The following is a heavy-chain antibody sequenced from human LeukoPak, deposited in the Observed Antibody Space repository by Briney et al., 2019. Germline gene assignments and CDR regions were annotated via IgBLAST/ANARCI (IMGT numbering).Heavy chain of an antibody. CDR3: AELGITMNVGV. V-gene: IGHV3-48*03. Sequence: PGGSLRLSCAASGFTFSSYEMNWVRQAPGKGLEWVSYISSSGSTIYYADSVKGRFTISRDNAKNSLYLQMNSLRAEGTAVYYCAELGITMNVGVWGKGTTVTISS. CDR1: GFTFSSYE. J-gene: IGHJ6*04. D-gene: IGHD3-22*01. CDR2: ISSSGSTI.